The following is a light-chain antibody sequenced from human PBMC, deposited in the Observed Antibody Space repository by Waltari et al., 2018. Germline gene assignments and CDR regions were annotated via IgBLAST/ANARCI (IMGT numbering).Light chain of an antibody. CDR3: HLSDSLFRT. CDR2: GAS. V-gene: IGKV3-20*01. CDR1: QSVRRSN. Sequence: EIVLTQSPGTLSLSPGERATLSCTASQSVRRSNLAWYQQTPGQAPRLLLYGASSRATGIPDRFSGSGSGTDFTLTISRLEPEDFAVYYCHLSDSLFRTFGQGTKVEIK. J-gene: IGKJ1*01.